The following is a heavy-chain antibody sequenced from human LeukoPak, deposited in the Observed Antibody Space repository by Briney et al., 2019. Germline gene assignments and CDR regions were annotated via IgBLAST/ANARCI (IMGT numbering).Heavy chain of an antibody. D-gene: IGHD2-21*02. V-gene: IGHV3-33*01. Sequence: GGSLRLSCAASGFTFSSYGMHWVRQAPGKGLEWVAVIWYDGSNKYYADSVKGRFTISRDNSKNTLYLQMNSLRAEDTAVYYCARDRGEVVTAIDYWGQGTLVTVSS. J-gene: IGHJ4*02. CDR1: GFTFSSYG. CDR2: IWYDGSNK. CDR3: ARDRGEVVTAIDY.